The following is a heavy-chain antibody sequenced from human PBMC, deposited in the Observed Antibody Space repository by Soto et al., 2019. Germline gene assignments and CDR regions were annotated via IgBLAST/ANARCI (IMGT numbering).Heavy chain of an antibody. V-gene: IGHV4-59*01. J-gene: IGHJ4*02. CDR1: GGSIGXYY. D-gene: IGHD6-19*01. CDR3: ARDDTQWLAQFDY. CDR2: IYYSGST. Sequence: LSLTCXVAGGSIGXYYWCWIRQPPGKGLEWIGYIYYSGSTNYNPSLKSRVTISVDTSKNQFSLKLSSVTAADTAVYYCARDDTQWLAQFDYWGQGTLVTVSS.